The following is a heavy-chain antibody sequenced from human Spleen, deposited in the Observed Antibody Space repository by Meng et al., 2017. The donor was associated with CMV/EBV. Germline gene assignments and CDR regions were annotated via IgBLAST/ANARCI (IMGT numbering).Heavy chain of an antibody. CDR3: ARSVTPRRDWFDP. J-gene: IGHJ5*02. V-gene: IGHV1-2*02. CDR2: INPNSGDT. Sequence: ASVKVSCKASGYTFTGYYMHWVRQAPGQGLEWMGWINPNSGDTNYAQKFQGRVTMTGDTSITTAYMELSRLRSDDMAVYYCARSVTPRRDWFDPWGQGTLVTVSS. CDR1: GYTFTGYY. D-gene: IGHD4-23*01.